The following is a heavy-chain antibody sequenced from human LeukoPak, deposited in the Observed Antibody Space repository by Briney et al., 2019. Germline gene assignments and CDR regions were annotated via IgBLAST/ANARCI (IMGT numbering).Heavy chain of an antibody. Sequence: ASVKLSCKTSGYTFTSYDINWVRQAAGQGLEWMGWMNPNSGNTCYAQKFQGRVTMTRNTSIRTAYMQLSSLRSDDTAVYYCARGYVGATEYCFDPGGEGTLVTVSS. V-gene: IGHV1-8*01. CDR1: GYTFTSYD. CDR3: ARGYVGATEYCFDP. D-gene: IGHD1-26*01. CDR2: MNPNSGNT. J-gene: IGHJ5*02.